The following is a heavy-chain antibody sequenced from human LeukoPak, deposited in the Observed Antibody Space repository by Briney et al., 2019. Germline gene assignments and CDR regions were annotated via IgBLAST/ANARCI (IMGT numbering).Heavy chain of an antibody. Sequence: GSLRLSCAASGFTVSSNYMSWIRQPPGKGLEWIGEINHSGSTNYNPSLKSRVTISVDTSKNQFSLKLSSVTAADTAVYYCARTRGPRMYYYDSSGYKFDYWGQGTLVTVSS. D-gene: IGHD3-22*01. CDR3: ARTRGPRMYYYDSSGYKFDY. CDR2: INHSGST. J-gene: IGHJ4*02. CDR1: GFTVSSNY. V-gene: IGHV4-34*01.